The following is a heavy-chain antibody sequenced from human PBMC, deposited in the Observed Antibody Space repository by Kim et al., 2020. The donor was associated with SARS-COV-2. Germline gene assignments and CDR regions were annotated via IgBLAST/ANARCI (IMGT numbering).Heavy chain of an antibody. V-gene: IGHV3-7*01. J-gene: IGHJ3*02. CDR2: IKEDGSDT. CDR3: ARAHTQAAGGAFDI. CDR1: GFTFSNYW. D-gene: IGHD2-15*01. Sequence: GGSLRLSCAVSGFTFSNYWMTWVRQAPGKGLEWVANIKEDGSDTKYVDSVKGRFTISRDNARNSLYLHMNSLSVEDTAVYYCARAHTQAAGGAFDIWGQG.